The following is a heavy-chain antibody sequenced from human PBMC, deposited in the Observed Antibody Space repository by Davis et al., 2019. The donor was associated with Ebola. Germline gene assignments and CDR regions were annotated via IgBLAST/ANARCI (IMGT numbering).Heavy chain of an antibody. CDR3: ARDRKQWLVRAYYMDV. D-gene: IGHD6-19*01. CDR1: GFTFSSYS. CDR2: ISSSSSYI. V-gene: IGHV3-21*01. J-gene: IGHJ6*03. Sequence: GESLKISCAASGFTFSSYSMNWVRQAPGKGLEWVSSISSSSSYIYYADSVKGRFTISRDNAKNSLYLQMNSLRAEDTAVYYCARDRKQWLVRAYYMDVWGKGTTVTVSS.